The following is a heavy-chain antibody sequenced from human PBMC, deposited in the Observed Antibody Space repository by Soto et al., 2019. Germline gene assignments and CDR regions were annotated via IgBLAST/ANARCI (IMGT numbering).Heavy chain of an antibody. D-gene: IGHD2-15*01. Sequence: QVQLQQWGAGLLKPSETLSLTCAVYGESFSGYYWSWIRQPPGKGLEWIGEINHSGSTNYNPSLKSRVTISVDTSKYQFSLKLSAVTAADTAVYYCALVVAGPDYWGQGTLVTASS. J-gene: IGHJ4*02. CDR1: GESFSGYY. CDR2: INHSGST. V-gene: IGHV4-34*01. CDR3: ALVVAGPDY.